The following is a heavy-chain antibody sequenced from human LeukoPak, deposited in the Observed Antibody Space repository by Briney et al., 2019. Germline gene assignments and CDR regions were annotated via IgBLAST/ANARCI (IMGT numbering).Heavy chain of an antibody. J-gene: IGHJ6*03. D-gene: IGHD3-10*01. V-gene: IGHV4-39*07. Sequence: PSETLSLTCIVSGASISSSSYYWSWIRQPPGKGLEWIGEINHSGSTNYNPSLKSRVTISVDTSKNQFSLKLSSVTAADTAVYYCARGGRYYGTTAYVDVWGKGTTVTVSS. CDR1: GASISSSSYY. CDR2: INHSGST. CDR3: ARGGRYYGTTAYVDV.